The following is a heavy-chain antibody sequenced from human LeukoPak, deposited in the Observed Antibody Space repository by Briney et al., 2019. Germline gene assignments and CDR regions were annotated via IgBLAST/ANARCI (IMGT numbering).Heavy chain of an antibody. CDR1: GFTFSAYG. V-gene: IGHV3-48*02. CDR2: ISSGRSVM. D-gene: IGHD5/OR15-5a*01. J-gene: IGHJ4*02. CDR3: AGGVYGYNAFDY. Sequence: GGSLRLSCAASGFTFSAYGMSWVRQAPGKGLEWISHISSGRSVMNYADSVKGRFTISRDNGKNLVYLQVNSLRDEDTAVYYCAGGVYGYNAFDYWGQGTLVSVSS.